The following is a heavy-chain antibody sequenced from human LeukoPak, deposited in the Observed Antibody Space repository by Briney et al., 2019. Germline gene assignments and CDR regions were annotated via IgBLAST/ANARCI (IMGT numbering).Heavy chain of an antibody. CDR3: ASRYCSSGGCSHYYYMDV. V-gene: IGHV4-39*07. CDR2: IYHSGST. D-gene: IGHD2-15*01. CDR1: GGSISSSSYY. Sequence: SETLSLTCTVSGGSISSSSYYWGWIRQPPGKGLEWIGSIYHSGSTNYNPSLKSRVTISVDTSKNQFSLNLSSVTAADTSIYYCASRYCSSGGCSHYYYMDVWGKGTTVTVSS. J-gene: IGHJ6*03.